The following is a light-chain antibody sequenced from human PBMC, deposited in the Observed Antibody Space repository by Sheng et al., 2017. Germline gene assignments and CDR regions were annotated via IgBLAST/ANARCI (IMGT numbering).Light chain of an antibody. J-gene: IGKJ1*01. V-gene: IGKV4-1*01. CDR3: QQYYKIPRT. CDR2: SAS. Sequence: DIVMTQSPDSLAVSLGERATINCRSSQSVLYSSDNKNFLAWYQQRPGQPPKLLIYSASTRESGVPERFNGSGSGTDFALTIFSLQAEDVATYYCQQYYKIPRTFGQGTKVEIK. CDR1: QSVLYSSDNKNF.